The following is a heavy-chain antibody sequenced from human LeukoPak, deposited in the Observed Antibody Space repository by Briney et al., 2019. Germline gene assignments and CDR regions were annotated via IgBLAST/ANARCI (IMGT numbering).Heavy chain of an antibody. Sequence: PGGSLRLSCAASGFTLSSNWMSWVRQAPGKGLEWVANIRQDGSEKYYVDSVKGRFTISRGNAKNSLYLQMNSLRAEDTAVYYCARNLGYCSGGSCFPFDYWGQGTLVTVSS. J-gene: IGHJ4*02. D-gene: IGHD2-15*01. CDR3: ARNLGYCSGGSCFPFDY. CDR2: IRQDGSEK. CDR1: GFTLSSNW. V-gene: IGHV3-7*01.